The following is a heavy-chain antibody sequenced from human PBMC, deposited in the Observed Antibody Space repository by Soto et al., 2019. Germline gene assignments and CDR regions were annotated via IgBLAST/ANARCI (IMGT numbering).Heavy chain of an antibody. CDR2: IYYSGST. CDR1: GGSISSYY. J-gene: IGHJ4*02. CDR3: ERDGLGGWGYFDY. Sequence: SETLSLTCTVSGGSISSYYWSWIRQPPGKGLEWIGYIYYSGSTNYNPSLKSRVTISVDTSKNQFSLKLSSVTAAETAVYYCERDGLGGWGYFDYWGQGTLVTVSS. V-gene: IGHV4-59*01. D-gene: IGHD6-19*01.